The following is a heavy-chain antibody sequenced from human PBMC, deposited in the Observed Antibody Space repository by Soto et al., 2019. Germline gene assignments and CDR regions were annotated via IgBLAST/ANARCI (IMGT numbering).Heavy chain of an antibody. Sequence: AGESLKISCKGSGYSFSDYWIGWVRQMPGKGLEWMGIIYPGDSDTIYSPSFQGQVTFSADKSISTAYLQWSGLKASDTAVFYCARRGGSYQADYWGQGTLVTVSS. CDR3: ARRGGSYQADY. D-gene: IGHD1-26*01. J-gene: IGHJ4*02. V-gene: IGHV5-51*01. CDR2: IYPGDSDT. CDR1: GYSFSDYW.